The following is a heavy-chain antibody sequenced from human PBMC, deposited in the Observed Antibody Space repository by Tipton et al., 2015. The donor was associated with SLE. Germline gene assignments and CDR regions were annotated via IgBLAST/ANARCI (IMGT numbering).Heavy chain of an antibody. D-gene: IGHD3-16*01. J-gene: IGHJ4*02. CDR3: ARSAPYDYIWGSYFAYFDS. Sequence: LVQSGGSLRLSCVPSGFTFRSYDMNWVRQAPGKGLEWVSSISSSSSYINYADSMKGRFTISRDNAKNSLYLQMNSLRAEDTAVYYCARSAPYDYIWGSYFAYFDSWGQGTLVTVSS. CDR1: GFTFRSYD. V-gene: IGHV3-21*03. CDR2: ISSSSSYI.